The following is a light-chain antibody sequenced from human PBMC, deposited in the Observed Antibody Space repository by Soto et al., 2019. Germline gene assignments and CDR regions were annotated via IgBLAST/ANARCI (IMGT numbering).Light chain of an antibody. CDR1: QGFSRY. V-gene: IGKV1-9*01. CDR2: AAS. J-gene: IGKJ3*01. Sequence: DIQLTQSPSFLSASVGDRVTITCRARQGFSRYLAWYEQKAGKAPKLLIYAASTLQKGVPSRFSGSGSGTAFTPTISRLQTDDFATYYSPPLDTFPLITFDPRTEVAI. CDR3: PPLDTFPLIT.